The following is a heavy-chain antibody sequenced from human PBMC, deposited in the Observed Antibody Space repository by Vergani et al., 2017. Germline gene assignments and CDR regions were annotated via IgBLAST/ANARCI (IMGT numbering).Heavy chain of an antibody. CDR2: ISYDGSNK. CDR1: GFTFSSYG. Sequence: QVQLVESGGGVVQPGRSLRLSCAASGFTFSSYGMHWVRQAPGKGLEWVAVISYDGSNKYYADSVKGRFTISRDNSKNTLYLQMNSLRAEDTAVYYCAKGLADDILTGYYPDHYYYYGMDVWGQGTTVTVSS. CDR3: AKGLADDILTGYYPDHYYYYGMDV. J-gene: IGHJ6*02. D-gene: IGHD3-9*01. V-gene: IGHV3-30*18.